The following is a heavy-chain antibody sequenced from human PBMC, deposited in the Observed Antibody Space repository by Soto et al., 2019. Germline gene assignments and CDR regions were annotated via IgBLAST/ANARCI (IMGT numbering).Heavy chain of an antibody. V-gene: IGHV3-23*01. CDR3: AIGVWELPLLNAFDI. CDR2: ISGSGGST. D-gene: IGHD1-26*01. Sequence: EVKLLESGGGLVQPGGSLRLSCAASGFTFSSYAMSWVRHAPGKGLEWVSAISGSGGSTYYADSVKGRFTISRDNSKNTLDRQMDSQRAEYTSVYYCAIGVWELPLLNAFDIWGQGTMFTFSS. J-gene: IGHJ3*02. CDR1: GFTFSSYA.